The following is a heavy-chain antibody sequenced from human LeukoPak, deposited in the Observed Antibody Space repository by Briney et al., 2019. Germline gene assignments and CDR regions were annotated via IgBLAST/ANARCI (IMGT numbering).Heavy chain of an antibody. J-gene: IGHJ4*02. CDR2: VSANTGNT. Sequence: ASVKVSCKAFGYTFTDYGITWVRQAPGQGLQWLGWVSANTGNTNYDQRFQGRVTMTIDASTSTAYMELRSLGSDDTAVYYCVRVKSNNWWGNFDYWGQGTLVTVSS. D-gene: IGHD1-20*01. CDR1: GYTFTDYG. CDR3: VRVKSNNWWGNFDY. V-gene: IGHV1-18*04.